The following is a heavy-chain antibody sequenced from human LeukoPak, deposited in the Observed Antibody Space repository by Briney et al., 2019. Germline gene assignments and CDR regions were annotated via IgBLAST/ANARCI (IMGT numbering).Heavy chain of an antibody. CDR1: GGSVSSGSYC. CDR2: IYYSGST. D-gene: IGHD2-15*01. CDR3: AREGYCSGGSCYDGRYGMDV. V-gene: IGHV4-61*01. J-gene: IGHJ6*02. Sequence: SETLSLTCTVSGGSVSSGSYCWSWIRQPPGKGLEWIGYIYYSGSTNYNPSLKSRVTISVDTSKNQFSLKLSSVTAADTAVYYCAREGYCSGGSCYDGRYGMDVWGQGTTVTVSS.